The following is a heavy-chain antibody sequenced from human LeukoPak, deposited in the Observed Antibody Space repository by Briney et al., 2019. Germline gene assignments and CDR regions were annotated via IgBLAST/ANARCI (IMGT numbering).Heavy chain of an antibody. V-gene: IGHV4-4*07. J-gene: IGHJ3*02. D-gene: IGHD5-24*01. Sequence: SETLSLTCTVSGGSISSYYWSWIRQPAGKGLEWIGRIYTSGSTNYNPSLKSRVTMSVDTSKNQFSLKLSSVTAADTAVYYCARDGRRDGYNLVRAFDIWGQGTMVTVSS. CDR2: IYTSGST. CDR3: ARDGRRDGYNLVRAFDI. CDR1: GGSISSYY.